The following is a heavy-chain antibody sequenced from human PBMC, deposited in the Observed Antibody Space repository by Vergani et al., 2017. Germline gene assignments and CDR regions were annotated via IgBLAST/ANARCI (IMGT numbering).Heavy chain of an antibody. J-gene: IGHJ4*02. Sequence: EVQLLESGGGLVQPGGSLRLSCAASGFTFSSYAMSWVRQAPGKGLEWVSAISGSGGSTYYADSVKGRFTISRDNSKNTLYLQMNSLRAEDTAVYYCARDPAGVLDYGDYVQEFDYWGQGTLVTVSS. D-gene: IGHD4-17*01. CDR1: GFTFSSYA. CDR3: ARDPAGVLDYGDYVQEFDY. V-gene: IGHV3-23*01. CDR2: ISGSGGST.